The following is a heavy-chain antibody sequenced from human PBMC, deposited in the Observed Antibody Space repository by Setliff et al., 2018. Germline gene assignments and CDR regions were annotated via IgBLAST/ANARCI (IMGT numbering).Heavy chain of an antibody. CDR3: ARAHSGSDFHDPFDI. CDR2: INGGNGNT. Sequence: ASVKVSCKASGFTFTSYALHWLRQAPGQRLEWMAYINGGNGNTKYSQKFQGRVTITRSTSLSTAYMELSSRRSEDTAIYYCARAHSGSDFHDPFDIWGQGTMVTVSS. CDR1: GFTFTSYA. J-gene: IGHJ3*02. V-gene: IGHV1-3*01. D-gene: IGHD1-26*01.